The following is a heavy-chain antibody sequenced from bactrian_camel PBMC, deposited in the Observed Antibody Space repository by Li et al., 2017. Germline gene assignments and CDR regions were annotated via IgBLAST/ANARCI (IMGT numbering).Heavy chain of an antibody. CDR2: ISSGGDRT. D-gene: IGHD7*01. Sequence: DVQLVESGGGSVQPGGSLRLSCAASGFTFSSYYMSWVRQAPGKGLGWVSTISSGGDRTYYADSVKGRFTISRDNAKNTVYLQMYSLKPEDTARYYCAPGASRAGGCLLSPSLYNNWGQGTQVTVS. CDR3: APGASRAGGCLLSPSLYNN. J-gene: IGHJ4*01. V-gene: IGHV3S40*01. CDR1: GFTFSSYY.